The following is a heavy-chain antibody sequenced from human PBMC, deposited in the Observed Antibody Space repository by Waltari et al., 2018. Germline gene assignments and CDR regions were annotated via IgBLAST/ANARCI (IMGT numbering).Heavy chain of an antibody. V-gene: IGHV3-23*01. J-gene: IGHJ3*01. Sequence: EVQLLQSGGGLVQPGGSLRLSCAASVFTFRDYAMSWVRQAPGKGLEWVAVISAYGRSIYYADSVKGRFTISRDNSKNTLYMQMNSLRAEDTAVYYCAKPPSPHVVVVMQGAFHAWGQGTMVTVTS. CDR2: ISAYGRSI. D-gene: IGHD2-21*01. CDR3: AKPPSPHVVVVMQGAFHA. CDR1: VFTFRDYA.